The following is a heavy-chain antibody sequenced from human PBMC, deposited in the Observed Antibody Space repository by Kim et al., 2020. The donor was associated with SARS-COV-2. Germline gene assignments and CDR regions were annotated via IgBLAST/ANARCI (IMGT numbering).Heavy chain of an antibody. V-gene: IGHV1-2*02. Sequence: ASVKVSCKASGYTFTGYYMHWVRQAPGQGLEWMGWINPNSGGTNYAQKFQGRVTMTRDTSISTAYMELSRLRSDDTAVYYCARDLRSGWYSHSDSTPYYYYYYGMDVWGQGTTVTVSS. J-gene: IGHJ6*02. CDR2: INPNSGGT. CDR1: GYTFTGYY. D-gene: IGHD6-19*01. CDR3: ARDLRSGWYSHSDSTPYYYYYYGMDV.